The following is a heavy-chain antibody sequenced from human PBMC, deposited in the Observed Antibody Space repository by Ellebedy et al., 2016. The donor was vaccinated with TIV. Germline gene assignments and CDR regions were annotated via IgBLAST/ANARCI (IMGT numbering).Heavy chain of an antibody. CDR1: GYTFTSYY. CDR3: ARQDSSRALDC. V-gene: IGHV1-46*01. J-gene: IGHJ4*02. D-gene: IGHD3/OR15-3a*01. CDR2: INPSGGAT. Sequence: AASVKVSCKASGYTFTSYYIHWARQAPGQGLEWMGIINPSGGATSYAQRFQGRVTMTRDTSTSTVYMELSSLRFEDTAVYYCARQDSSRALDCWGQGTLVTVSS.